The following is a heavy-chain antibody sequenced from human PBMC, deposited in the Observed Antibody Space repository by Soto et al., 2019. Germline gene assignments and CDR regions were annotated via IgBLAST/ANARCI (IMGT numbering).Heavy chain of an antibody. V-gene: IGHV1-46*01. CDR2: INPSGGST. J-gene: IGHJ4*02. Sequence: AASVKVSCKASGYTFTGYYMHWVRQAPGQGLEWMGIINPSGGSTSYAQKFQGRVTMTRDTSTSTVYMELSSLRSEDTAVYYCGRVTMVRGVALDYWGQGTLVTVSS. CDR3: GRVTMVRGVALDY. CDR1: GYTFTGYY. D-gene: IGHD3-10*01.